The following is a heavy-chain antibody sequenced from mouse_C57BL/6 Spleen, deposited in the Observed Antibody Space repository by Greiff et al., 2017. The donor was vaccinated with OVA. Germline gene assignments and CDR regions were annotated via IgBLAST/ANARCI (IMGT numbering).Heavy chain of an antibody. D-gene: IGHD2-3*01. CDR1: GYTFTSYW. CDR2: IDPSDSYT. Sequence: QVQLQQPGAELVRPGTSVKLSCKASGYTFTSYWMHWVKQRPGQGLEWIGVIDPSDSYTNYNQKFKGKATLTVDTSSSTAYMQLSSLTSEDSAVYYCARCYDGYPFDYWGQGTTLTVSS. J-gene: IGHJ2*01. V-gene: IGHV1-59*01. CDR3: ARCYDGYPFDY.